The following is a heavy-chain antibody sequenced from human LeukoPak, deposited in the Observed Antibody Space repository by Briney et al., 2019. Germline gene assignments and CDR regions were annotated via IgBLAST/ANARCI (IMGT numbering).Heavy chain of an antibody. Sequence: KPSETLSLTCTVSGGSISSYYWSWIRQPPGKGLEWIGYIYYSGSTNYNPSLKSRVTISVDTSKNQFSLKLSSVTAADMAVYYCARDYYDSSENAFDIWGQGTMVTVSS. CDR2: IYYSGST. D-gene: IGHD3-22*01. CDR1: GGSISSYY. CDR3: ARDYYDSSENAFDI. J-gene: IGHJ3*02. V-gene: IGHV4-59*01.